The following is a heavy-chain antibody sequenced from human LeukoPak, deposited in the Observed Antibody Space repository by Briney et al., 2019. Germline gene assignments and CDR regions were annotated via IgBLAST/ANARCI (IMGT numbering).Heavy chain of an antibody. CDR3: ATSPYSGYDYGFDY. Sequence: PGGSLRLSCAASGFTFSSYEMNWVRQAPGKGLEWVANIKQDGSEKYYVDSVKGRFTISRDNAKNSLYLQMNSLRAEDTAVYYCATSPYSGYDYGFDYWGQGTLVTVSS. D-gene: IGHD5-12*01. V-gene: IGHV3-7*01. J-gene: IGHJ4*02. CDR1: GFTFSSYE. CDR2: IKQDGSEK.